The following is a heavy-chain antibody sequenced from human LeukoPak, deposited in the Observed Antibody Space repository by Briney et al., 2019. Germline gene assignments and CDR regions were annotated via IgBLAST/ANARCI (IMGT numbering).Heavy chain of an antibody. V-gene: IGHV3-64*04. J-gene: IGHJ3*02. D-gene: IGHD6-19*01. CDR3: ARGRSLIAVAGPPDAFDI. CDR1: GFTFSSYA. Sequence: GGSLRLSCSASGFTFSSYAMHWVRQAPGKGLEYVSAISSNGGSTYYADSVKGRFTISRDNAKNSLYLQMNSLRAEDTAVYYCARGRSLIAVAGPPDAFDIWGQGTMVTVSS. CDR2: ISSNGGST.